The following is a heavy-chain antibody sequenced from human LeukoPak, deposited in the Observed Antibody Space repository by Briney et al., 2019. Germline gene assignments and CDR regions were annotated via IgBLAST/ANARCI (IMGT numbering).Heavy chain of an antibody. D-gene: IGHD3-22*01. CDR1: GYTFTGYY. J-gene: IGHJ4*02. V-gene: IGHV1-2*02. CDR2: INPNGGGT. CDR3: ASLTTTYYYDSSGYGRDY. Sequence: ASVKVSCKASGYTFTGYYMHWVRQAPGQGLEWMGWINPNGGGTNYAQKFQGRVTMTRDTSISTAYMELSRLRSDDTAVYYCASLTTTYYYDSSGYGRDYWGQGTLVTVSS.